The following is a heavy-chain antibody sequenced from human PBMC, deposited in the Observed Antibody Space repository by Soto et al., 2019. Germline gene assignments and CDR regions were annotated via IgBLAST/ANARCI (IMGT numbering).Heavy chain of an antibody. D-gene: IGHD6-19*01. V-gene: IGHV1-18*01. CDR3: ATLGRIAVAGPLFDY. J-gene: IGHJ4*02. Sequence: QVQLVQSGAEVKKPGVSVKVSSKATGYTFTSYGISWVRQAPGKGLEWMGWISAYNGNTNYAQKLQGRVTMTTDTSTSTAYMELRSLRSDDTAVYYCATLGRIAVAGPLFDYWGQGTLVTVSS. CDR1: GYTFTSYG. CDR2: ISAYNGNT.